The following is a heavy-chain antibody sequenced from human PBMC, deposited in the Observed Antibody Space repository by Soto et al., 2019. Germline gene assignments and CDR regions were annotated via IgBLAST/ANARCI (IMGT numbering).Heavy chain of an antibody. Sequence: GGSLRLSCAASGFTFSSYGMHWVRQAPGKGLEWVAVIWYDGSNKYYADSVKGRFTISRDNSKNTLYLQMNSLRAEDTAVYYCARGVECYADYYCGMDVWGQGTTVTVSS. CDR3: ARGVECYADYYCGMDV. D-gene: IGHD2-21*01. J-gene: IGHJ6*02. V-gene: IGHV3-33*01. CDR1: GFTFSSYG. CDR2: IWYDGSNK.